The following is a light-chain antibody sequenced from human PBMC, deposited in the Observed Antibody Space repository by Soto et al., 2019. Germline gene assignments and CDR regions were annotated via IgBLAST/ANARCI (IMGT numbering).Light chain of an antibody. V-gene: IGKV3-20*01. CDR2: GAS. CDR1: QSVSSSY. J-gene: IGKJ4*01. CDR3: QPYGSSPPGT. Sequence: EIVLTQSPGTLSLSPGERATLSCRASQSVSSSYLAWYQQKPGQAPRLLIYGASTRATGIPDRFSGSGSGTDFTLTISRLEPEDFAVYYCQPYGSSPPGTFGGGTKVEI.